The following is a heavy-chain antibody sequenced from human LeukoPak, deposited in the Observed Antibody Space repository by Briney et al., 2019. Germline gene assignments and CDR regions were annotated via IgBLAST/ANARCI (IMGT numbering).Heavy chain of an antibody. Sequence: GGSLRLSCAASGFTFSSYAMSWVRQSPGKGLEWVSAISGSGGNTYSADSVKGRCTVSRDNSKKTLFLQMNSLRAEDTAVYYCAKGMSATSGYLELEYWGQGTLVIVSS. V-gene: IGHV3-23*01. D-gene: IGHD3-22*01. CDR1: GFTFSSYA. CDR3: AKGMSATSGYLELEY. CDR2: ISGSGGNT. J-gene: IGHJ4*02.